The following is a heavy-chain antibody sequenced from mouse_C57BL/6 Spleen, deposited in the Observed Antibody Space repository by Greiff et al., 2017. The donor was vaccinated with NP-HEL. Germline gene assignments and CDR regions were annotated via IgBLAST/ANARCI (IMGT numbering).Heavy chain of an antibody. CDR1: GYTFTGYW. D-gene: IGHD1-1*01. V-gene: IGHV1-9*01. CDR2: ILPGSGST. J-gene: IGHJ4*01. Sequence: QVQLQQSGAELMKPGASVKLSCKATGYTFTGYWIEWVKQRPGHGLEWIGEILPGSGSTNYNEKFKGKATFTADTSSNTAYMQLSSLTTEDSAIYYCASRPFYYGSSYLPLAMDYWGQGTSVTVSS. CDR3: ASRPFYYGSSYLPLAMDY.